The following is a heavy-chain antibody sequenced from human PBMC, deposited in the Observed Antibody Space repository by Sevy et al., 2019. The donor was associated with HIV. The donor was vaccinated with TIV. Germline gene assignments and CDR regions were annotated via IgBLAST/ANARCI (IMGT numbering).Heavy chain of an antibody. CDR1: GFTFSSYS. V-gene: IGHV3-21*01. D-gene: IGHD6-13*01. Sequence: GGSLRLSCAASGFTFSSYSMNWVRQAPGKGLEWVSSISSSSSYIYYADSVKGRFTISRDNAKNSLYLQMNSLRAEDTAVYDCARDSLSSSWYGVLDPWGQGTLVTVSS. CDR3: ARDSLSSSWYGVLDP. CDR2: ISSSSSYI. J-gene: IGHJ5*02.